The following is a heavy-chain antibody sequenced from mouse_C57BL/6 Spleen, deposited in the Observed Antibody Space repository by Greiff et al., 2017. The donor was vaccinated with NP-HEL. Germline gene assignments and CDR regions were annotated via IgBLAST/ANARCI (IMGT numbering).Heavy chain of an antibody. J-gene: IGHJ4*01. V-gene: IGHV5-4*01. CDR1: GFTFSSYA. CDR3: ARGLLRNAMDD. D-gene: IGHD2-13*01. CDR2: ISDGGSYT. Sequence: EVQRVESGGGLVKPGGSLKLSCAASGFTFSSYAMSWVRQTPEKRLEWVATISDGGSYTYYPDNVKGGFTISRDNAKNNLYLQMSHLKSEDTAMYYCARGLLRNAMDDWGQGTSVTVAS.